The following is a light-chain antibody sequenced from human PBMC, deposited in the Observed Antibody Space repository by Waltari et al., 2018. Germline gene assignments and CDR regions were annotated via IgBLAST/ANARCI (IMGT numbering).Light chain of an antibody. CDR1: ALPKQY. CDR3: QSADSSGTYPDVV. V-gene: IGLV3-25*02. Sequence: SYELTQPPSVSVSPGQTARITCSGDALPKQYAYWYQQKPGQAPVLVIYKDRRRPAGIPERFSGSSSGTTVTLTISGVQAEDEADYYCQSADSSGTYPDVVFGGGTKLTVL. CDR2: KDR. J-gene: IGLJ2*01.